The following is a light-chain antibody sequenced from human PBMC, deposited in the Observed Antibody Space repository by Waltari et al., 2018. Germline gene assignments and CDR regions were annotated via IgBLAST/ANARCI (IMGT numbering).Light chain of an antibody. V-gene: IGLV1-36*01. CDR2: YDD. J-gene: IGLJ2*01. Sequence: QSALPQTPSVSGAPRQRVTISCSGSSSNTGDSAVNWYQQFPGKSPKLVIYYDDLLPSGVSDRFSGSKSGSSASLAISGLQSEDEALYFCAAWDVSLNALIFGGGTKLTVL. CDR1: SSNTGDSA. CDR3: AAWDVSLNALI.